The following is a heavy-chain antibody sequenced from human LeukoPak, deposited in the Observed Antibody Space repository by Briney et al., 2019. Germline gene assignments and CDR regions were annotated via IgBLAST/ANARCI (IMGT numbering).Heavy chain of an antibody. Sequence: PGGSLRLSCAASGFTFSSYAMSWVRQAPGKGLEWVSVISNSGGSAYYADSVKGRFTISRDNSKSTLCLQMNSLRAEDTAVYYCAKQLGYCSDGSCYFPYWGQGTLVTVSS. V-gene: IGHV3-23*01. D-gene: IGHD2-15*01. J-gene: IGHJ4*02. CDR2: ISNSGGSA. CDR3: AKQLGYCSDGSCYFPY. CDR1: GFTFSSYA.